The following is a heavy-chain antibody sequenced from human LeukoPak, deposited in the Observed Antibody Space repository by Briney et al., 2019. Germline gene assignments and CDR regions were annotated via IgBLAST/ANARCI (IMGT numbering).Heavy chain of an antibody. D-gene: IGHD3-16*02. Sequence: ASVKVSCKASGYTFTSYGISWVRQAPGQGLEWMGWISAYNGNTNYAQKLQGRVTMTTDTSTSTAYMELRSLRSDDTAVYYCARVPPYDYVWGSYRYDFDYWGQGTRVTVSS. V-gene: IGHV1-18*01. CDR3: ARVPPYDYVWGSYRYDFDY. CDR1: GYTFTSYG. CDR2: ISAYNGNT. J-gene: IGHJ4*02.